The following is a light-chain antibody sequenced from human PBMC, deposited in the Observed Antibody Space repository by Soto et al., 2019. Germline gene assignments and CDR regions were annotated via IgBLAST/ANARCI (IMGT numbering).Light chain of an antibody. Sequence: EIVMTQSPATLSVSPGERATLSCRASQGVSSNLAWYQQKPGQAPRLLIYAASTRATGIPTRFSGSGSGTDFTLTISDVQPEDFALYYCHQRQSWPRTFGQGTKVDI. CDR3: HQRQSWPRT. V-gene: IGKV3-15*01. J-gene: IGKJ1*01. CDR1: QGVSSN. CDR2: AAS.